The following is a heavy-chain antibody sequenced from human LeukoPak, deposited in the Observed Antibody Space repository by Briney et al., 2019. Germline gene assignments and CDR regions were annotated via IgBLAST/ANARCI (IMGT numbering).Heavy chain of an antibody. CDR3: ARDRHYYDSSGRDAFDI. D-gene: IGHD3-22*01. Sequence: ASVKVSCKASGYTFTSYAMHWVRQALGRRLEWMGWINAGNGNTKYSQKFQGRVTITRDTSASTAYMELRSLRSDDTAVYYCARDRHYYDSSGRDAFDIWGQGTMVTVSS. CDR2: INAGNGNT. V-gene: IGHV1-3*01. CDR1: GYTFTSYA. J-gene: IGHJ3*02.